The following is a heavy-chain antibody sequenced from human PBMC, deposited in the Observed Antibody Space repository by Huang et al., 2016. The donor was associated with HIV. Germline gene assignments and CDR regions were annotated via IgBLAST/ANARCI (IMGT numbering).Heavy chain of an antibody. CDR1: DYTFNTYG. V-gene: IGHV1-18*04. D-gene: IGHD3-16*02. J-gene: IGHJ6*02. CDR3: ARDRVPAVRYYYGMDV. Sequence: QVHLVQSGVDVKKPGASVKVSCKASDYTFNTYGVRWGRPAPGQGLEWSGLINTYNGNTNYAQKFQGRVTMTTDKSTNTAYMELGSLRYDDTAVYYCARDRVPAVRYYYGMDVWGQGTTVTVTS. CDR2: INTYNGNT.